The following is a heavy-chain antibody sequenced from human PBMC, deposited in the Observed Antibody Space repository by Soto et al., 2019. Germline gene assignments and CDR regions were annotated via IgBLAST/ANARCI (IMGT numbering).Heavy chain of an antibody. Sequence: QVQLVQSGAEVKKPGASVKVSCKASGYTFTSYGISWVRQAPGQGLEWMGWINVYNGNTNYAQKLQGRVTMTTDTSTSTAYLDRRSLRSDDKAVYFCARDTSRGEYDYWGQGTLVTVSS. J-gene: IGHJ4*02. V-gene: IGHV1-18*01. CDR1: GYTFTSYG. CDR2: INVYNGNT. D-gene: IGHD3-10*01. CDR3: ARDTSRGEYDY.